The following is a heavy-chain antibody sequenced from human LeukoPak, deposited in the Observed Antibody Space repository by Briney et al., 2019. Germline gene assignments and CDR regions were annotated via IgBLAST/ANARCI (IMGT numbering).Heavy chain of an antibody. CDR2: IYPGDSDT. CDR1: GYSFTSYW. J-gene: IGHJ4*02. CDR3: ARLASPVIAAAGTGFDY. V-gene: IGHV5-51*01. Sequence: LGESLKISCKGSGYSFTSYWSSWVRQMPGKGLEWMGIIYPGDSDTRYSPSFQGQVTISADKSISTAYLQWSSLKASDTAMYYYARLASPVIAAAGTGFDYWGQGTLVTVSS. D-gene: IGHD6-13*01.